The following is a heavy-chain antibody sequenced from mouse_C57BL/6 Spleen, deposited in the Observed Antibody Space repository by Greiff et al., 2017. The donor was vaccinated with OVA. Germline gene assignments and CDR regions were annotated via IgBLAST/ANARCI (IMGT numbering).Heavy chain of an antibody. D-gene: IGHD2-3*01. CDR1: GFTFSDYG. V-gene: IGHV5-17*01. CDR3: ARGTYDGYYSWFAY. Sequence: EVQVVESGGGLVKPGGSLKLSCAASGFTFSDYGMHWVRQAPEKGLEWVAYISSGSSTIYYADTVKGRFTIARDNAKNTLFLQMTSLRSEDTAMYYCARGTYDGYYSWFAYWGQGTLVTVSA. CDR2: ISSGSSTI. J-gene: IGHJ3*01.